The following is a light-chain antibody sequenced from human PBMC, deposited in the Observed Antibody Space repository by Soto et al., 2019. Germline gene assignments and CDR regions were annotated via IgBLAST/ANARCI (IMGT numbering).Light chain of an antibody. CDR1: SSDVGGYNY. CDR2: DVN. J-gene: IGLJ2*01. V-gene: IGLV2-14*01. CDR3: SSSTGSSTSVV. Sequence: QSVLTQPASVSGSPGQSITISCTGTSSDVGGYNYVCWYQQHPGKAPKLMIYDVNNRPSGVSNRFSGSKSGNTASLTISGLQAEDEADDYCSSSTGSSTSVVFGGGTKLTVL.